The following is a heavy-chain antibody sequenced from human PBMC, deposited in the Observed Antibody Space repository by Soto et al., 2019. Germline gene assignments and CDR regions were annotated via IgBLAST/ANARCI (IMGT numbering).Heavy chain of an antibody. CDR1: GASITSTTYF. J-gene: IGHJ4*02. Sequence: SETLSLTCSLSGASITSTTYFWAWIRQPPGKGLEWVGSIYYSGETHYNPSLKSRATISVDRSRNQFSLQVSSVTAADTAVYYCAKNPPRTGRFDYWGQGTVVTVSS. V-gene: IGHV4-39*01. CDR2: IYYSGET. CDR3: AKNPPRTGRFDY.